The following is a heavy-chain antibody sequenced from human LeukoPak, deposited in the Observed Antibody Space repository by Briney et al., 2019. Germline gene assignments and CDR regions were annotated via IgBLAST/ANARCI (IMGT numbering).Heavy chain of an antibody. CDR2: IYTSGST. Sequence: PSETLPLTCTVSGGSISSGSYYWSWIRQPAGKGLEWIGRIYTSGSTNYNPSLKSRVTISVDTSKNQFSLELSSVTAPDTAVYYCARGPNYYGSEWRFDYWGQGTLVTVSS. V-gene: IGHV4-61*02. CDR1: GGSISSGSYY. J-gene: IGHJ4*02. CDR3: ARGPNYYGSEWRFDY. D-gene: IGHD3-10*01.